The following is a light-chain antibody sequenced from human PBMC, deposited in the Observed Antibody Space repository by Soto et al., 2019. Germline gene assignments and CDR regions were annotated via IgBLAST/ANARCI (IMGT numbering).Light chain of an antibody. CDR1: SSDVGGYNY. J-gene: IGLJ1*01. CDR3: CSYAGSYV. CDR2: DVT. V-gene: IGLV2-11*01. Sequence: QSVLTQPPSVSGSPGQSVTISCTGTSSDVGGYNYVSWYQQHPGKAPKLMIYDVTKRPSGVPDRFSASKSGNTASLTISGLEAGDEADYYCCSYAGSYVFGTGTKLTVL.